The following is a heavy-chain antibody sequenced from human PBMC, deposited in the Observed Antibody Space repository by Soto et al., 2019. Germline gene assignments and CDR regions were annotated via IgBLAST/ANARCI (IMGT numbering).Heavy chain of an antibody. D-gene: IGHD5-12*01. J-gene: IGHJ5*02. V-gene: IGHV4-59*01. Sequence: QLQLQESGPGLVKPSETLSLTCTVSGGSISTYYWNWIRQPPGKGLEWIGDIDYSGRTNYNPSLKSRVAISVDMAKNQFSLNLSSVTPEDTAVYYCARGRGYSGQRRGWFDPWGQGTQVTVAS. CDR3: ARGRGYSGQRRGWFDP. CDR2: IDYSGRT. CDR1: GGSISTYY.